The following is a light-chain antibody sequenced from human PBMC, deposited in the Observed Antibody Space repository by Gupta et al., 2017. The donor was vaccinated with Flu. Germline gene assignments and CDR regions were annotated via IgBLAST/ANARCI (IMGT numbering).Light chain of an antibody. V-gene: IGLV2-14*04. Sequence: SITISCTGTSSDVGGYNYVSWYQQHPGKAPKLMIYDVSKRPAGVSNRFSGSKSGNTASLTISGLQAEDEADYYCSSYTSSSLEVFGGGTKLTVL. CDR3: SSYTSSSLEV. CDR1: SSDVGGYNY. J-gene: IGLJ2*01. CDR2: DVS.